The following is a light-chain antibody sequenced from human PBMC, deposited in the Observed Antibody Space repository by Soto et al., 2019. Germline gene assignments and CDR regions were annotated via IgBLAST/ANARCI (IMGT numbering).Light chain of an antibody. Sequence: EIVMTQTPATLSVSPGERPTLTCRASQSVGSSLAWYQQTHGQXPRXXIYDASTRATGLPARFSGSGSGTELTITISSLQSEDFAVYDCQQYYVWPRTFGQGTKVDI. CDR1: QSVGSS. CDR2: DAS. J-gene: IGKJ1*01. V-gene: IGKV3-15*01. CDR3: QQYYVWPRT.